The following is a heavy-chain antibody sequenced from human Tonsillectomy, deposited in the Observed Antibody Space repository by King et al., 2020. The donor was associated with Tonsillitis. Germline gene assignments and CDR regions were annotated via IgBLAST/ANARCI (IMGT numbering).Heavy chain of an antibody. CDR2: IYSGGST. CDR3: ARSGGLVGTRVEFDP. J-gene: IGHJ5*02. CDR1: GGSISGYF. D-gene: IGHD1-26*01. V-gene: IGHV4-4*07. Sequence: QLQESGPGLVKPSETLSLTCTVSGGSISGYFWTWIRQPAGKGLELIGRIYSGGSTNYNPSLKSRVTMSVDISKNQFSLKLTSVTAADTAVYFCARSGGLVGTRVEFDPWGQGTLVTVSS.